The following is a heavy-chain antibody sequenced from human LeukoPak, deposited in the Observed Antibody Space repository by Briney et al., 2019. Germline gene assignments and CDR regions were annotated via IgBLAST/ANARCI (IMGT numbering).Heavy chain of an antibody. CDR2: IYPGDSDT. V-gene: IGHV5-51*01. CDR3: ARQPNWNYERGAFDI. D-gene: IGHD1-7*01. J-gene: IGHJ3*02. Sequence: GESLKISCKGSGYSFTSYWIGWVRQMPGKGLEWMGIIYPGDSDTRYSPSFQGQVTISADKSISTAYLQWSSLKASDTAMYYCARQPNWNYERGAFDIWGQGTMVTVSS. CDR1: GYSFTSYW.